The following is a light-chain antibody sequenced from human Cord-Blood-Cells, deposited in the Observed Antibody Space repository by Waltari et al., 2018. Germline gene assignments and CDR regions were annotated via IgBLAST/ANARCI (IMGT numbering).Light chain of an antibody. CDR2: DVS. Sequence: QSALTQPASVSGSPGQSITISCTGTSSDVGGYNYVSWYQQHPAKAPKLMIYDVSNQPSGVSNGFSVSKSGNTASLTISGLQAEDEAEYYCSSYTSSSTWVFGGGTKLTVL. J-gene: IGLJ3*02. CDR1: SSDVGGYNY. CDR3: SSYTSSSTWV. V-gene: IGLV2-14*03.